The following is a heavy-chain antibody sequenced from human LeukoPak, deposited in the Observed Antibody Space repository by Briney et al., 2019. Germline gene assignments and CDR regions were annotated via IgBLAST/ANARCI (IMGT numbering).Heavy chain of an antibody. CDR2: INPNSGGT. J-gene: IGHJ4*02. D-gene: IGHD2-2*01. CDR1: GYTFTGYY. Sequence: ASVKVSCKCSGYTFTGYYMHWVRQARGQGREWVGWINPNSGGTNYAQKFQGRVTMTRDTSISTAYMELSRLRSDDTAGYYCARVVVRGSTYGSGPGYWGQGTLVTVSS. V-gene: IGHV1-2*02. CDR3: ARVVVRGSTYGSGPGY.